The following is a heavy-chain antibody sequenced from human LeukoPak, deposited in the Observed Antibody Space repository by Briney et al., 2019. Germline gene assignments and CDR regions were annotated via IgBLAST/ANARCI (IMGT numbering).Heavy chain of an antibody. V-gene: IGHV1-46*01. CDR3: AREVTVVPAAINYGMDV. CDR2: INPSGGST. D-gene: IGHD2-2*01. Sequence: ASAKVSCKASGYTFTSYYMHWVRQAPGQGLEWMGIINPSGGSTSYAQKFQGRVTMTRDTSTSTVYMELSSLRSEDTAVYYCAREVTVVPAAINYGMDVWGQGTTVTVSS. J-gene: IGHJ6*02. CDR1: GYTFTSYY.